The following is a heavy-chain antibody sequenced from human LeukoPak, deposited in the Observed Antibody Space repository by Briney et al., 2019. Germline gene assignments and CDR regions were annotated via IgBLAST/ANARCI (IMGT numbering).Heavy chain of an antibody. CDR3: ASRELLRPNDAFDI. J-gene: IGHJ3*02. Sequence: GGSLRLSCAASGFTFSSYAMSWVRQAPGKGLEWVSVIYSGGSTYYADSVKGRFTISRDNSKNTLYLQMNSLRAEDTAVYYCASRELLRPNDAFDIWGQGTMVTVSS. CDR1: GFTFSSYA. D-gene: IGHD1-26*01. V-gene: IGHV3-66*02. CDR2: IYSGGST.